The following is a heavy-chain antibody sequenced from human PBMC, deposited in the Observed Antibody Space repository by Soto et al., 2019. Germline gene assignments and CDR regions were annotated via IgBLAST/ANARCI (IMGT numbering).Heavy chain of an antibody. Sequence: GASVKVSCKASGYTFTSYAMHWVRQAPGQRLEWMGWINAGNGNTKYSQKFQGRVTITRDTSASTAYMELSSLRSEDTAVYYCARAYKPHSGYYYDSSGYYLRGSGYYYGMDVWGQGTTVTVSS. CDR1: GYTFTSYA. D-gene: IGHD3-22*01. CDR3: ARAYKPHSGYYYDSSGYYLRGSGYYYGMDV. V-gene: IGHV1-3*01. J-gene: IGHJ6*02. CDR2: INAGNGNT.